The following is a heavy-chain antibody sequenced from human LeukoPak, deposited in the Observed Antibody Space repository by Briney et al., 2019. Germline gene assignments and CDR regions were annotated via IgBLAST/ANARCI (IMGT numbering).Heavy chain of an antibody. CDR2: IYNSGST. CDR3: ARGGCSSTSCPPPGFDY. J-gene: IGHJ4*02. CDR1: GGPISSYY. Sequence: SETLSLTCTVSGGPISSYYWNWTRQPPGKGLEWIGYIYNSGSTNYNPSLKSRVTISVDTSKNQFSLKVNSVTAADTAVYYCARGGCSSTSCPPPGFDYWGQGSLVTVSS. V-gene: IGHV4-59*01. D-gene: IGHD2-2*01.